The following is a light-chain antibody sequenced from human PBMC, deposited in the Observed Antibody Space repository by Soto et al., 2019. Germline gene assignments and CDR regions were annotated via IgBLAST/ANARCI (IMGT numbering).Light chain of an antibody. V-gene: IGKV1-5*01. CDR2: DAA. CDR3: QQYNIGYT. J-gene: IGKJ2*01. CDR1: QSINKW. Sequence: IQMTQSPSTLSASVGDRVTITCRASQSINKWVAWFQQKSGRAPKLLRYDAATWQSGGPSRFSGTGAGTDCSHTISSLQPEEGATNDCQQYNIGYTVGQGARRDIK.